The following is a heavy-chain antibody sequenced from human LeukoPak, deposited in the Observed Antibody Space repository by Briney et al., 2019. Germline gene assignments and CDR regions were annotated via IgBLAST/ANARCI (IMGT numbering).Heavy chain of an antibody. CDR1: GSSFTSYW. J-gene: IGHJ4*02. CDR2: IYPGDSDT. V-gene: IGHV5-51*01. Sequence: GESLKISCQGSGSSFTSYWIGWVRQMPGKGLEWMGIIYPGDSDTRYSPSFQGQVTISADKSISTAYLQWSSLKASDTAMYYCARSRGGYSSGWYEDYWGQGTLVTVSS. CDR3: ARSRGGYSSGWYEDY. D-gene: IGHD6-19*01.